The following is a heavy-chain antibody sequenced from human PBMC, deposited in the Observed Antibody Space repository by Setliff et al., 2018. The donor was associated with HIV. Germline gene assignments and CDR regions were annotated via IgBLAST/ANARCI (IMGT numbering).Heavy chain of an antibody. D-gene: IGHD6-19*01. CDR1: GYTFTGYY. V-gene: IGHV1-2*02. CDR3: ARYTSGWFHFDY. Sequence: ASVKVSCKASGYTFTGYYMHWVRQAPGQGLEWMGWINPNSGGTNYAQKFQGRVTMTRDTSTTTAYMELSSLRSDDTAVYYCARYTSGWFHFDYWGQGTLVTVSS. CDR2: INPNSGGT. J-gene: IGHJ4*02.